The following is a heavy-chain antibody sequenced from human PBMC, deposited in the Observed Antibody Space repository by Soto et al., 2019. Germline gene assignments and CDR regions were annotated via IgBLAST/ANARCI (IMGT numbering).Heavy chain of an antibody. Sequence: QMPLVQSGPEVKKPGTSVKVSCKASGFTFTSSAVQWVRQARGQRLEWIGWIVVGSGNTNYAQKFQERVTITRDMSTSTAYMELSSLRSEDTAVYYCAAVGYCTNGVCYTYYYYGMDVWGQGTTVTVSS. J-gene: IGHJ6*02. D-gene: IGHD2-8*01. V-gene: IGHV1-58*01. CDR2: IVVGSGNT. CDR3: AAVGYCTNGVCYTYYYYGMDV. CDR1: GFTFTSSA.